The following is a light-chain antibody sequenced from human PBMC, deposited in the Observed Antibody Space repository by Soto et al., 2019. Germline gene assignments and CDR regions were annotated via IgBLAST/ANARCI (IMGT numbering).Light chain of an antibody. J-gene: IGLJ3*02. Sequence: QSVMTQPPSVSAAPGQKVTISCSGSSSNIGGNSVSWYQQLPGTAPKLLIYDDNKRPSGIPDRFSGSKSGTSATLAISGLRFEDEADYYCAVWDDSLSGWVFGGGTKLTVL. CDR1: SSNIGGNS. CDR3: AVWDDSLSGWV. CDR2: DDN. V-gene: IGLV1-51*01.